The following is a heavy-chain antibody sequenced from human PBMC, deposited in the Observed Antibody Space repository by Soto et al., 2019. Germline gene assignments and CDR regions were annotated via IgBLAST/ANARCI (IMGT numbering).Heavy chain of an antibody. V-gene: IGHV4-59*01. D-gene: IGHD1-26*01. CDR2: IYYSGST. Sequence: SETLSLTCTVSGGSISSYYWSWIRQPPGKGLEWIGYIYYSGSTNYNPSLKSRVTISVDTSKNQFSLKLSSVTAADTAVYYCARDRTGGWEPSLGYWGQGTLVTVSS. CDR3: ARDRTGGWEPSLGY. J-gene: IGHJ4*02. CDR1: GGSISSYY.